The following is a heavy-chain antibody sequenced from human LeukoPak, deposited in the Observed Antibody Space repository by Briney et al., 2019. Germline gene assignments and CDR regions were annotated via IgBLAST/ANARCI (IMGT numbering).Heavy chain of an antibody. J-gene: IGHJ6*02. D-gene: IGHD6-13*01. CDR3: AKESIAAAGTYYYYYGMDV. Sequence: PGGSLRLSCAASGFTFSSYAMSWVRQAPGKGLEWVSAISGSGGSTYYADSVKGRFTISRDNSKNTLYLQMKSLRAEDTAVYYCAKESIAAAGTYYYYYGMDVWGQGTTVTVSS. V-gene: IGHV3-23*01. CDR1: GFTFSSYA. CDR2: ISGSGGST.